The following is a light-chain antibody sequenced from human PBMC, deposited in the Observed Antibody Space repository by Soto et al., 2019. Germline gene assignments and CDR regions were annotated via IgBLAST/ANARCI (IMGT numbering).Light chain of an antibody. CDR3: QQRSTWPPFS. V-gene: IGKV3-11*01. Sequence: EILLTQSPSTLSLSLGERATLSCRASQSIGGYLAWYQHKLGQPPRLLIYDASNRATGIPVRFSGSGSGTDFTLTISSLEPEGFAVYYCQQRSTWPPFSFGPGTKVDIK. CDR2: DAS. CDR1: QSIGGY. J-gene: IGKJ3*01.